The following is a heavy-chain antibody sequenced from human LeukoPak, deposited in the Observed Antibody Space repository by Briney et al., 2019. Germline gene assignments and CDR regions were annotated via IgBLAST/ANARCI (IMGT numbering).Heavy chain of an antibody. V-gene: IGHV4-34*01. J-gene: IGHJ6*03. D-gene: IGHD2-15*01. CDR1: GGSFSGYY. CDR3: ARGLYCSGGSCYSRYPYYYYMDV. Sequence: SETLSLTCAVYGGSFSGYYWSWIRQPPGEGLELIGEINHSGSTNYNPSLKSRVTISVDTCKNQFSLKLSSVTAADTAVYYCARGLYCSGGSCYSRYPYYYYMDVWGKGTTVTVSS. CDR2: INHSGST.